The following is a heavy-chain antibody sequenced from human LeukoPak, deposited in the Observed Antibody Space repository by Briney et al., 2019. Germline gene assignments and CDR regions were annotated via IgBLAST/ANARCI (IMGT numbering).Heavy chain of an antibody. CDR3: ALAYCAGDCYSHLYGMDV. CDR2: IIPILGIA. J-gene: IGHJ6*02. CDR1: GGTFSSYA. V-gene: IGHV1-69*04. D-gene: IGHD2-21*02. Sequence: GASVKVSCKASGGTFSSYAISWVRQAPGQGLEWMGRIIPILGIANYAQKFRGRVTITADKSTSTAYMELSSLRSEDTAVYYCALAYCAGDCYSHLYGMDVWGQGTTVTVSS.